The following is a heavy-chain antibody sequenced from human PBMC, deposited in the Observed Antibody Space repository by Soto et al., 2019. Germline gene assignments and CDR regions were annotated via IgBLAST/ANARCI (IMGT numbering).Heavy chain of an antibody. Sequence: QVQLVESGGGVVQPGRSLRLSCAASGFTFSSYAMHWVRQAPGKGLEWVAVISYDGSNKYYADSVKGRFTISRDNSKNTLYLQMNSLRAEDTAVYYCARDPRVLWFGDPKGWFDPWGQGTLVTVSS. CDR2: ISYDGSNK. CDR1: GFTFSSYA. CDR3: ARDPRVLWFGDPKGWFDP. D-gene: IGHD3-10*01. J-gene: IGHJ5*02. V-gene: IGHV3-30-3*01.